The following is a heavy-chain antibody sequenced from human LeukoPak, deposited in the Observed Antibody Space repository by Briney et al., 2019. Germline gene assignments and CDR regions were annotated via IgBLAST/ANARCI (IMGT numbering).Heavy chain of an antibody. CDR3: ARRSSSWKNWFDP. CDR2: IYYSGTT. V-gene: IGHV4-59*01. Sequence: LETLSLTCTASGGSIDSNSWTWIRQPPGKGLEWIGYIYYSGTTNYNHSLKSRVTMSVDMSKNQFSLKLSSVTAADTAVYYCARRSSSWKNWFDPWGQGTLVTVSS. D-gene: IGHD6-13*01. J-gene: IGHJ5*02. CDR1: GGSIDSNS.